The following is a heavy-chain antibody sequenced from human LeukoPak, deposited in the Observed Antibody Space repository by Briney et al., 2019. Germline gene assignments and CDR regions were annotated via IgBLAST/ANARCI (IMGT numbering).Heavy chain of an antibody. CDR2: IRYDGSNR. CDR3: AKDGPSYGALPQNYLDP. Sequence: GGSLRLSCAASGFTFSTYGMHWLRQAPGKGLEWVAFIRYDGSNRDYIGSVKGRFTITRDNSKNTVYLQMNSLRPEDTAVYYCAKDGPSYGALPQNYLDPWGQGTLVTVSS. V-gene: IGHV3-30*02. J-gene: IGHJ5*02. CDR1: GFTFSTYG. D-gene: IGHD4/OR15-4a*01.